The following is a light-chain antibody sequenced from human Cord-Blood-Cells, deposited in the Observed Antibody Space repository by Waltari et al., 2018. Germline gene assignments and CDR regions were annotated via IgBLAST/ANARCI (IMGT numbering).Light chain of an antibody. V-gene: IGLV1-47*01. Sequence: QPLLTQPPSASGPPGPRLPCPSSGSSPRFGRLSVYWHQQRPGTAPKLLIYRNTQRPSGVPDRFSGSKSGTSASLAISGLRSEDEADYYCAAWDDSLSWVFGGGTKLTVL. J-gene: IGLJ3*02. CDR2: RNT. CDR3: AAWDDSLSWV. CDR1: SPRFGRLS.